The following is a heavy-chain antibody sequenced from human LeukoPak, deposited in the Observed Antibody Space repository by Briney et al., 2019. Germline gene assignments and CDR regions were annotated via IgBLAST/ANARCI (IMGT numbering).Heavy chain of an antibody. D-gene: IGHD5-18*01. Sequence: GRSLRLSCAASGFTFSSDGMHWVRQAPGKGLEWVAVIWYDGSNKYYADSVKGRFTISRDNSKNTLYLQMNSLRAEDTAVYYCARGLFVDTAMDFDYWGQGTLVTVSS. CDR1: GFTFSSDG. V-gene: IGHV3-33*01. CDR3: ARGLFVDTAMDFDY. CDR2: IWYDGSNK. J-gene: IGHJ4*02.